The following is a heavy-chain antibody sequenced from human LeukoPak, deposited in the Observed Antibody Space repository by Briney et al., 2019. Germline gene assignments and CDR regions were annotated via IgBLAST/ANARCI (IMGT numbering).Heavy chain of an antibody. J-gene: IGHJ4*02. CDR3: AARPLMPPRFDY. V-gene: IGHV3-23*01. CDR1: GFTFSSYS. CDR2: ISGGGGTT. Sequence: GGSLRLSCAASGFTFSSYSMNWVRQAPSKGLQCVSAISGGGGTTYYADSVKGRFTISRDNSKSTLYLQMSSLRAEDTAIYYCAARPLMPPRFDYWGRGALVTVSS. D-gene: IGHD2-2*01.